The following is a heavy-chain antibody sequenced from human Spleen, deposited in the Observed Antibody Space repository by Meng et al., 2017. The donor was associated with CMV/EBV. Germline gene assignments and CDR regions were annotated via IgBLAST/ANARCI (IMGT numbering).Heavy chain of an antibody. Sequence: ASVKVSCKASGYNFTGYYMHWVRQAPGQGLEWMGWINPNNGGTNYAQKFQGRVTMTGDTSISTAYMELSRLRSDDTAVYYCARAARSWYPYGWFDPWGQGTLVTVSS. J-gene: IGHJ5*02. V-gene: IGHV1-2*02. CDR2: INPNNGGT. CDR1: GYNFTGYY. CDR3: ARAARSWYPYGWFDP. D-gene: IGHD6-13*01.